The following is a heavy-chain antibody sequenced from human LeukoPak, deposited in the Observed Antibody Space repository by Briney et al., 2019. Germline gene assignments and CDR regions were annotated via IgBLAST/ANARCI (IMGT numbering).Heavy chain of an antibody. J-gene: IGHJ6*03. V-gene: IGHV3-30-3*01. D-gene: IGHD3-10*01. Sequence: GGSLRLSCATSGFTFNSYAMHWVRQAPGRGLEWVAVISYDGSNKYYADSVKGRFTISRDNSKNTLYLQMNSLRAEDTAVYYCARTMVRGVIDYYYYYYYMDVWGKGTTVTVSS. CDR3: ARTMVRGVIDYYYYYYYMDV. CDR1: GFTFNSYA. CDR2: ISYDGSNK.